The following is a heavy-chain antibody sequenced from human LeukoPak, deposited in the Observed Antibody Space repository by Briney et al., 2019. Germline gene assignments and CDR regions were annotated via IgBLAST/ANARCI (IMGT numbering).Heavy chain of an antibody. CDR3: ARGSXSSSSCYERLNGLDV. Sequence: GGSLRLPCAASGLTFSNYDMHWVRQATGKGLEWVSSIDTAGDTYYPGSVKGRFTISRENAKKSFYLQMNSLRAGDTAAYYCARGSXSSSSCYERLNGLDVWGQGTTVTVSS. D-gene: IGHD2-2*01. CDR2: IDTAGDT. V-gene: IGHV3-13*01. CDR1: GLTFSNYD. J-gene: IGHJ6*02.